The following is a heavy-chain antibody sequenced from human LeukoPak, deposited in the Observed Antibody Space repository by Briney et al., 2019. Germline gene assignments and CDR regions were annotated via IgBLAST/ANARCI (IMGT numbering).Heavy chain of an antibody. D-gene: IGHD2-2*02. J-gene: IGHJ6*03. V-gene: IGHV4-4*09. CDR3: ARTLGYCSSTSCYNYYYYYMDV. CDR1: GGSISSYY. Sequence: SETLSLTCTVSGGSISSYYWSWIRQPPGKGLEWIGYIYTSGSTNHNPSLKSRVTISVDTSKNQFSLKLSSVTAADTAVYYCARTLGYCSSTSCYNYYYYYMDVWGKGTTVTVSS. CDR2: IYTSGST.